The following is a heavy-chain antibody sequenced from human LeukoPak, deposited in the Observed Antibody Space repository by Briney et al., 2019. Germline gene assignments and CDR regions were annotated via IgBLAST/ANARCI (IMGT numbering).Heavy chain of an antibody. CDR2: ISAYNGNT. CDR1: GYTFTSYG. CDR3: ARSGRRGRWFAASYYFDY. J-gene: IGHJ4*02. V-gene: IGHV1-18*01. D-gene: IGHD3-10*01. Sequence: ASVKVSCKASGYTFTSYGISWVRQAPGQGLEWMGWISAYNGNTNYAQKLQGRVTMTTDTSTSTAYVELRSLRSDDTAVYYCARSGRRGRWFAASYYFDYWGQGTLVTVSS.